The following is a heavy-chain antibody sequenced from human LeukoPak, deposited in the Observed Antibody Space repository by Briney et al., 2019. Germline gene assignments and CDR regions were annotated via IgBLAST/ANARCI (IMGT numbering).Heavy chain of an antibody. Sequence: EASVKASCKASGYTFTGYYMHWVRQAPGQGLEWMGWINPNSGGTNYAQKFRGRVTMTRDTSITTAYMELSSLRSDDTAVYYCARALRWDSSSAFDIWGQGTMVTVSS. CDR3: ARALRWDSSSAFDI. CDR2: INPNSGGT. V-gene: IGHV1-2*02. CDR1: GYTFTGYY. J-gene: IGHJ3*02. D-gene: IGHD6-19*01.